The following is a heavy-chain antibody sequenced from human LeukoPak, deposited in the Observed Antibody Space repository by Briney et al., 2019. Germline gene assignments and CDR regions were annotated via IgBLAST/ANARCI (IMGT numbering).Heavy chain of an antibody. CDR3: ARHGYCSSTSCFPHYYYYYMDV. CDR1: GGSFSGYY. Sequence: SETLSLTCAVYGGSFSGYYWSWIRQPPGKGLEWIGEINHSGSTNYNPSLKSRVTISVDTSKNQFSLKLSSVTAADTAVYYCARHGYCSSTSCFPHYYYYYMDVWDKGTTVTVSS. V-gene: IGHV4-34*01. CDR2: INHSGST. D-gene: IGHD2-2*03. J-gene: IGHJ6*03.